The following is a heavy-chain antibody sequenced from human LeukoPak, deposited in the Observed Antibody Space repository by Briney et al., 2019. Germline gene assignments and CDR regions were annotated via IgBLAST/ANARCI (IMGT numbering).Heavy chain of an antibody. CDR2: ISSSGRAI. J-gene: IGHJ4*02. Sequence: RGCLRLSCAASLVTSRADDMNWVRQAPGKGLGWGSYISSSGRAIYYADSVKGRVHISRDNAKNSLYLQMNSLRAEDTAVYYCARDLGQQLVWGQGALVTVSS. CDR3: ARDLGQQLV. CDR1: LVTSRADD. V-gene: IGHV3-48*03. D-gene: IGHD6-13*01.